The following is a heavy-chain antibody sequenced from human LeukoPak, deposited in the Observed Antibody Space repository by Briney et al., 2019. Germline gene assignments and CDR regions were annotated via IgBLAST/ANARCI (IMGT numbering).Heavy chain of an antibody. Sequence: PGGSLRLSCEASGFSFSTYNMNWVRQAPGQRLEWISSITSSSSYVFYADSVRGRFTISRDNAKNSLYLQMNSLRTEDTALYYCAKDRFSGRGIAYFDSWGQGTLVTVSS. CDR3: AKDRFSGRGIAYFDS. V-gene: IGHV3-21*04. D-gene: IGHD3-10*01. J-gene: IGHJ4*02. CDR2: ITSSSSYV. CDR1: GFSFSTYN.